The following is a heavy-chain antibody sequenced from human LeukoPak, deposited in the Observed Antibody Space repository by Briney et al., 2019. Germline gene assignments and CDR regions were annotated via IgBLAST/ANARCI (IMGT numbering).Heavy chain of an antibody. Sequence: SETLSLTCTVSGGSISSYYWSWIRQPPGKGLEWIGYIYYSGSTNYNPSLKSRVTISVDTSKNQFSLKLSSVTAAGTAVYYCARRRSSSWNHNWFDPWGQGTLVTVSS. D-gene: IGHD6-13*01. J-gene: IGHJ5*02. CDR2: IYYSGST. V-gene: IGHV4-59*08. CDR3: ARRRSSSWNHNWFDP. CDR1: GGSISSYY.